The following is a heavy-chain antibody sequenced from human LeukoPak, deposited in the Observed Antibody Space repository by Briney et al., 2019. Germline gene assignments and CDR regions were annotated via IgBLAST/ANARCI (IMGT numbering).Heavy chain of an antibody. CDR1: GFTFSNAW. CDR3: ARDLKYYYDSSGYYDN. D-gene: IGHD3-22*01. V-gene: IGHV3-15*01. Sequence: NPGGSLRLSCAASGFTFSNAWMSWVRQAPGKGLEWVGRIKSKTDGGTTDYAAPVKGRFTISRDDSKNTLYLQMNSLKTEDTAVYYCARDLKYYYDSSGYYDNWGQGTLVTVSS. J-gene: IGHJ4*02. CDR2: IKSKTDGGTT.